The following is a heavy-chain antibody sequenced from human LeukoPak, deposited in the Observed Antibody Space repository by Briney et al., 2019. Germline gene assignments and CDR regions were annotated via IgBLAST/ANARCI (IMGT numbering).Heavy chain of an antibody. D-gene: IGHD2-8*01. CDR3: ARDRAGYCTNGVCYDFDY. J-gene: IGHJ4*02. V-gene: IGHV1-46*01. Sequence: ASVKVSCKASGYTFTSYYMHWVRQAPGQGLEWMGIINPSGGSTSYAQKFQGRVTMTRDMSTSTVYMELSSLRSEDTAVYCCARDRAGYCTNGVCYDFDYWGQGTLVTVSS. CDR2: INPSGGST. CDR1: GYTFTSYY.